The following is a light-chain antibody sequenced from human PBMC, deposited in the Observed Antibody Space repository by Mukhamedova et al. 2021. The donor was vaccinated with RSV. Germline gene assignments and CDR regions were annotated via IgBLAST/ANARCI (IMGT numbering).Light chain of an antibody. CDR1: SDIGGFNF. J-gene: IGLJ3*02. V-gene: IGLV2-14*01. Sequence: SDIGGFNFVSWYQQHPGKAPILIIYEVTNRPSGISHRFSGSKSGTTASLTISGLQAEDEGDYYCSSYTSTTTPWVFGGGTKLTV. CDR3: SSYTSTTTPWV. CDR2: EVT.